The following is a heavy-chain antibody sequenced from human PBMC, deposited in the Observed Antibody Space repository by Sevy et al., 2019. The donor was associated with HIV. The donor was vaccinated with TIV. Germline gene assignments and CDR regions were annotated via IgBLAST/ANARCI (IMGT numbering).Heavy chain of an antibody. CDR3: TTDGYCSGGSCYSNYCYGMDV. D-gene: IGHD2-15*01. Sequence: GGSLRLSCAASGFTFSNAWMSWVRQAPGKGLEWVGRIKSKTDGGTTDYAEPVKGRFTISRDGSKNTLYLQMNSLKTEDTAVYYCTTDGYCSGGSCYSNYCYGMDVWGQGTTVTVSS. V-gene: IGHV3-15*01. CDR2: IKSKTDGGTT. CDR1: GFTFSNAW. J-gene: IGHJ6*01.